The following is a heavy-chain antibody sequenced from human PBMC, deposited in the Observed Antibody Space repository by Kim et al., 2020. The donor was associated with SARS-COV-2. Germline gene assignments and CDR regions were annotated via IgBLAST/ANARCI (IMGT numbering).Heavy chain of an antibody. CDR3: ARDFGGYYDSSGYADY. D-gene: IGHD3-22*01. V-gene: IGHV3-33*01. Sequence: GGSLRLSCAASGFTFSSNGMHWVRQAPGKGLEWVAVIWYDGSNKYSADSVKGRFTISRDNSKNTLYLQMKSLRAEDTAVYYCARDFGGYYDSSGYADYWG. CDR1: GFTFSSNG. J-gene: IGHJ4*01. CDR2: IWYDGSNK.